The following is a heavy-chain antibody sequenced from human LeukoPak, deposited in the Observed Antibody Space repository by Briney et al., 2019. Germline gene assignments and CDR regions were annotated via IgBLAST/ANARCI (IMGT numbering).Heavy chain of an antibody. J-gene: IGHJ4*02. CDR1: GYTFTGYY. D-gene: IGHD3-10*01. Sequence: ASLRLSCRASGYTFTGYYMHWVRQAPGKGLEWMGWINPNSAGTNFAPTLKGRVTITRDTSITTAYIELSRLKSDDTAVYFCARDLLWFREYWGQGTLVTVSS. CDR3: ARDLLWFREY. CDR2: INPNSAGT. V-gene: IGHV1-2*02.